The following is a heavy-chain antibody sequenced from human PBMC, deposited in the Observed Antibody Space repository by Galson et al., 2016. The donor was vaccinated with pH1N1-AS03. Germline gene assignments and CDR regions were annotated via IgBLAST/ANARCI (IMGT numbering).Heavy chain of an antibody. D-gene: IGHD4-23*01. J-gene: IGHJ4*02. Sequence: TLSLTCTVPGGSISSGSYYWSWIRQPAGKGLEWIGRIYTSGSTNYNPSLKSRVTISVDTSKNQFSLKLSSVTAADTAVYYYARTHDYGGNVFDYWGQGTLVTVSS. CDR2: IYTSGST. CDR3: ARTHDYGGNVFDY. V-gene: IGHV4-61*02. CDR1: GGSISSGSYY.